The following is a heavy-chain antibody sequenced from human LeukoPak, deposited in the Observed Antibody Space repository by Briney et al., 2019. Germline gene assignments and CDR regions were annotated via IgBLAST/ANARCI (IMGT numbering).Heavy chain of an antibody. D-gene: IGHD3-3*01. Sequence: GGSLGLSCASSGFIFSGSAMHWVRQASAKGLEWVGRIRSKANTYATAYAASVKGRFTISRDDSKNTAYLQMNSLKTEDTSVYYCTREYDFWIQGAGYFDYWGQGTLVTVSS. J-gene: IGHJ4*02. CDR2: IRSKANTYAT. CDR1: GFIFSGSA. CDR3: TREYDFWIQGAGYFDY. V-gene: IGHV3-73*01.